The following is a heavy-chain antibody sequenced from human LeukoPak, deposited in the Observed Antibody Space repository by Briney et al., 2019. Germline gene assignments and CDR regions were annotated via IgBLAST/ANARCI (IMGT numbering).Heavy chain of an antibody. CDR3: AREVPMTTVPPPLGPFDY. CDR2: IYYSGGA. Sequence: SQTLSLTCTVSGGAISSGGYYWSWIRQHPGEGLEWIGYIYYSGGAYYNPSLKSRVTISVDTSQNQFSLKLSSVPAADTAVYYCAREVPMTTVPPPLGPFDYWGQGTLVTVSS. J-gene: IGHJ4*02. CDR1: GGAISSGGYY. D-gene: IGHD4-17*01. V-gene: IGHV4-31*03.